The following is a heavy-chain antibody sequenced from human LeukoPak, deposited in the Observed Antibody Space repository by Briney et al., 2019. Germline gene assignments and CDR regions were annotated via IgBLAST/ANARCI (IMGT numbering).Heavy chain of an antibody. J-gene: IGHJ4*02. CDR3: ARDTPRWDYDILTGYSHPIL. D-gene: IGHD3-9*01. CDR1: GFTFDDYG. V-gene: IGHV3-20*04. CDR2: INWNGGST. Sequence: PGGSLRLSCAASGFTFDDYGMSWVRQAPGKGLEWVSGINWNGGSTGYADSVKGRFTISRDNAKYSLYLQMNSLRAEDTALYYCARDTPRWDYDILTGYSHPILWGQGTLVTVSS.